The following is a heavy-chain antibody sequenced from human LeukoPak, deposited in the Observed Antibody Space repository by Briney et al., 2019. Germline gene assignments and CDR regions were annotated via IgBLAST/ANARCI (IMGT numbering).Heavy chain of an antibody. J-gene: IGHJ4*02. V-gene: IGHV3-74*01. CDR1: GFTFSNYW. CDR2: INSDGSSA. Sequence: PGGSLRLSCAASGFTFSNYWMHWVRQAPGKGLVWVSRINSDGSSASYADSVKGRLTISRDNAKNTLFLQMISLRAEDTAVYFCARGGSSYTNYFFDYWGQGTLVTVSS. CDR3: ARGGSSYTNYFFDY. D-gene: IGHD2-15*01.